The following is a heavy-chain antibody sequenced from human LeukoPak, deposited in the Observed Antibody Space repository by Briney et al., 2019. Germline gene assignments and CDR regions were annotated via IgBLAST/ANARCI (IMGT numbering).Heavy chain of an antibody. D-gene: IGHD3-22*01. Sequence: PSETLSLTRIVSGVSISSYYWSWIRQPAGRGLEWIGRIYISGSTNYNPSLKSRVTMSLDTPKNQFSLKLSSVTAADTAVYYCARDEGHYDHWGQGTLVTVSS. CDR2: IYISGST. CDR1: GVSISSYY. V-gene: IGHV4-4*07. CDR3: ARDEGHYDH. J-gene: IGHJ4*02.